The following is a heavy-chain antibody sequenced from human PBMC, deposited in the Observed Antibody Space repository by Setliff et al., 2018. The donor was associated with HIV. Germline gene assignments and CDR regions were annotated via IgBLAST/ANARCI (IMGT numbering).Heavy chain of an antibody. CDR2: IRYDGSNK. V-gene: IGHV3-30*02. Sequence: PGGSLRLSCVASGFTFSTYGMHWVRQAPGKGLEWVAFIRYDGSNKYYADSVKGRFTISRDSSMNTLYLQMNSLRAEDTAVHYCAKDRDCSGGSCYSEDFDYWGQGTLVTVSS. CDR1: GFTFSTYG. J-gene: IGHJ4*02. D-gene: IGHD2-15*01. CDR3: AKDRDCSGGSCYSEDFDY.